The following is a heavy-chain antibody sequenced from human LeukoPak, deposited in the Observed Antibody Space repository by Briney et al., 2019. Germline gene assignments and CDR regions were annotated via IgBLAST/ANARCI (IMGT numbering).Heavy chain of an antibody. CDR3: ASVYGGSYPAFDY. CDR1: GYTFTGYY. CDR2: INHNSGGT. V-gene: IGHV1-2*02. J-gene: IGHJ4*02. Sequence: GASVKVSCKASGYTFTGYYMHWVRQAPGQGLEWMGWINHNSGGTNYAQKFQGRVTMTRDTSISTAYMELSRLRSDDTAVYYCASVYGGSYPAFDYWGQGTLVTVSS. D-gene: IGHD1-26*01.